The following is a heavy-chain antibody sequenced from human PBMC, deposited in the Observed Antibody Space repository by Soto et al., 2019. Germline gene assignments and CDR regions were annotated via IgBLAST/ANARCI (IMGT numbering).Heavy chain of an antibody. CDR3: ARAHMTHDYYYGMDV. Sequence: ASVKVSCKASGYTFTSYYMNWVRQAPGQGLEWMGIINPSGGSTSYAQKFQGRVTMTRDTSTSTVYMELSSLRSEDTAVYYCARAHMTHDYYYGMDVWGQGTTVTVSS. CDR2: INPSGGST. CDR1: GYTFTSYY. D-gene: IGHD2-21*02. J-gene: IGHJ6*02. V-gene: IGHV1-46*01.